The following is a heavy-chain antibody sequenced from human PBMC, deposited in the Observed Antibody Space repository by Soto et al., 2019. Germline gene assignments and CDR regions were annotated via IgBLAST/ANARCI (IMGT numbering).Heavy chain of an antibody. CDR2: ISGSGGST. CDR1: GFTFSSYA. J-gene: IGHJ3*02. Sequence: PGGSLRLSCAASGFTFSSYAMSWVRQAPGKGLEWVSAISGSGGSTYYADSVKGRFTISRDNSKNTLYLQMNSLRAEDTAVYYCAKGWVITMIVVVPSDAFDIWGQGTMVTVSS. D-gene: IGHD3-22*01. CDR3: AKGWVITMIVVVPSDAFDI. V-gene: IGHV3-23*01.